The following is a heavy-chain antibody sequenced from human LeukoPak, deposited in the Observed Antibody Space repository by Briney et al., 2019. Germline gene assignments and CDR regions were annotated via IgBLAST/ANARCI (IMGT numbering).Heavy chain of an antibody. D-gene: IGHD3-9*01. J-gene: IGHJ4*02. CDR2: INPNSGGT. CDR3: ARDKDGYYDILTGYYRAQFDY. V-gene: IGHV1-2*02. Sequence: GASVKVSCKASGYTFTGYYMHWVRQAPGQGLEWMGWINPNSGGTNHAQKFQGRVTMTRDTSISTAYMELSRLRSDDTAVYYCARDKDGYYDILTGYYRAQFDYWGQGTLVTVSS. CDR1: GYTFTGYY.